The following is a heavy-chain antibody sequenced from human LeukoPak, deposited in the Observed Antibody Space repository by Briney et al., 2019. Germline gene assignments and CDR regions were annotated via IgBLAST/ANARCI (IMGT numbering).Heavy chain of an antibody. CDR1: GFTFSSYA. D-gene: IGHD3-22*01. Sequence: GGSLRLSCAASGFTFSSYAMHWVRQAPGKGLEWVAVISYDGSNKYYADSVKGRFTISRDNSKNTLYLQMNSLRAEDTAVYYCAKDFGVTMIVVVIPYFDYWGQGTLVTVSS. V-gene: IGHV3-30-3*01. J-gene: IGHJ4*02. CDR2: ISYDGSNK. CDR3: AKDFGVTMIVVVIPYFDY.